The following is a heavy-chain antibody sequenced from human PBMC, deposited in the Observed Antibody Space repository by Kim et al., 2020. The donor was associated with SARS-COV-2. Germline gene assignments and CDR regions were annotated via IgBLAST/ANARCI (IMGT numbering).Heavy chain of an antibody. CDR3: AKDSGDSGSYYRDLDY. Sequence: GGSLRLSCAASGFTFSSYAMSWVRQAPGKGLEWVSAISGSGGSTYYADSVKGRFTISRDNSKNTLYLQMNSLRAEDTAVYYCAKDSGDSGSYYRDLDYWGQGTLVTVSS. D-gene: IGHD1-26*01. J-gene: IGHJ4*02. CDR2: ISGSGGST. CDR1: GFTFSSYA. V-gene: IGHV3-23*01.